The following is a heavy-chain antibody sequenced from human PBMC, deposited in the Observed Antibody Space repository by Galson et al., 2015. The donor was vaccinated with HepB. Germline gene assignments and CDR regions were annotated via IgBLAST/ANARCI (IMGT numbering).Heavy chain of an antibody. V-gene: IGHV3-66*03. CDR2: IYTNGST. CDR1: GFTVSTNY. D-gene: IGHD4-17*01. Sequence: SLRLSCAASGFTVSTNYMSWVRQAPGKGLEWVSVIYTNGSTYYADSLKGRFTISRGNSKNTLYLQIKSLRGEDTAVYYCARDQGDDYVNYYYYHGMDVWGQGTTVTVSS. J-gene: IGHJ6*02. CDR3: ARDQGDDYVNYYYYHGMDV.